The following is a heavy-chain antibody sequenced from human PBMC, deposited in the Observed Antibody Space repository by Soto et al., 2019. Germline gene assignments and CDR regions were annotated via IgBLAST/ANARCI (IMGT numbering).Heavy chain of an antibody. CDR1: GVTYKTFA. CDR2: IIPVLGPA. D-gene: IGHD6-25*01. Sequence: SVRVSCKASGVTYKTFAVSWVRQAPGQGLEWMGGIIPVLGPAFYAQKFQGRVTITADKSTSTAYLELTSLRSEDTAVYYCVRAAKRYFDYWGQGTLVTVSS. CDR3: VRAAKRYFDY. J-gene: IGHJ4*02. V-gene: IGHV1-69*10.